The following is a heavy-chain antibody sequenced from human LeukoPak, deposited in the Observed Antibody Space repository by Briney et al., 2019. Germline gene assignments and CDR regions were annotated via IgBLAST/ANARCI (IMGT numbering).Heavy chain of an antibody. Sequence: SETLSLTCTVSGGSISSSSYYWGWIRQPPGKGLEWIGSIYYSGSTYYNPSLKSRVTISVDTSKNQFSLKLSSVTAADTAVYYCAREGSSGWSTRAFDIWGQGTMVTVSS. CDR3: AREGSSGWSTRAFDI. D-gene: IGHD6-19*01. V-gene: IGHV4-39*07. CDR1: GGSISSSSYY. CDR2: IYYSGST. J-gene: IGHJ3*02.